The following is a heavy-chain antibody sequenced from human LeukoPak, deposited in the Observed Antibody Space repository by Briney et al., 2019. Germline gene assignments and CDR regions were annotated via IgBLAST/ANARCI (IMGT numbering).Heavy chain of an antibody. CDR2: IYYSGST. D-gene: IGHD1-26*01. V-gene: IGHV4-59*01. Sequence: PSETLSLTCTVSGGSISSYYWSWIRQPPGKGLEWIGYIYYSGSTNYNPSLKSRVTISVDTSKNQFSLKLSSVTAADTAVYYCARSPPLVVGAMCSWFDPWGQGTLVTVSS. CDR1: GGSISSYY. J-gene: IGHJ5*02. CDR3: ARSPPLVVGAMCSWFDP.